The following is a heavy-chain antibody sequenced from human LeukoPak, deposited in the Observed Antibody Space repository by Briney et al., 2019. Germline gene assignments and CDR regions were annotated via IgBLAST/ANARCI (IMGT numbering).Heavy chain of an antibody. V-gene: IGHV4-59*08. D-gene: IGHD2-15*01. CDR2: IYHSGSN. J-gene: IGHJ6*02. CDR1: GGSISSYY. CDR3: ARHPGGVVGASFYFGMDV. Sequence: SETLSLTCTVSGGSISSYYWSWIRQPPGKGLEWIGYIYHSGSNNYNPSLKSRVTISVDTSKNQFSLKLSSVTAADTAVYYCARHPGGVVGASFYFGMDVWGQGTTVTVSS.